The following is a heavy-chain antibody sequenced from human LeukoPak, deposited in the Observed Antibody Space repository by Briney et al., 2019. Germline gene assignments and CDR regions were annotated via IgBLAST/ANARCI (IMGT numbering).Heavy chain of an antibody. Sequence: SETLSLTCTVSGGSISSSSYYWGWIRQPPGKGLEWLGSIYYSGSTYYNPSLKSRVTISVDTSKNQFALKLSSVTAADTAVYYCARLTAAFDYWGQGTVVTVFS. CDR2: IYYSGST. CDR3: ARLTAAFDY. D-gene: IGHD4/OR15-4a*01. CDR1: GGSISSSSYY. J-gene: IGHJ4*02. V-gene: IGHV4-39*01.